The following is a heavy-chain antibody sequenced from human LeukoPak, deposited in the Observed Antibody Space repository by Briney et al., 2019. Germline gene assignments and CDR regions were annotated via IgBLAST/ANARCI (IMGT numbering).Heavy chain of an antibody. CDR3: ARSYYDFWSGYSNWFDP. Sequence: PSETLSLTCAVYGGSFSGYYWSWIREPPGKGLEWIGEINHSGSTNYNPSLKSRVTISVDTSKNQFSLKLSSVTAADTAVYYCARSYYDFWSGYSNWFDPWGQGTLVTVSS. CDR2: INHSGST. CDR1: GGSFSGYY. D-gene: IGHD3-3*01. V-gene: IGHV4-34*01. J-gene: IGHJ5*02.